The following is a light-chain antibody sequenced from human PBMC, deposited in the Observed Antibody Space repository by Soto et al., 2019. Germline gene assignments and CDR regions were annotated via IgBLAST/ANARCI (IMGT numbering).Light chain of an antibody. CDR1: SSNIGSNY. CDR2: SNN. V-gene: IGLV1-47*02. CDR3: AAWDDSLSCPV. Sequence: QSVLTQPPSASGTPGQRVTISCSGSSSNIGSNYVYWYQQLPGTAPKLLIYSNNQRPSGVPDRFSGSKSGTSASLAISGLRSEDEADYHCAAWDDSLSCPVFGGGTKLTVL. J-gene: IGLJ3*02.